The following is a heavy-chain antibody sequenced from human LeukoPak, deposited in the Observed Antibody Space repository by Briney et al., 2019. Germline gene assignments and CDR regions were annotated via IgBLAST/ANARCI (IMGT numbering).Heavy chain of an antibody. CDR1: GYTFTGYY. J-gene: IGHJ4*02. CDR3: ARQGANYYDSSGYYD. CDR2: INPNSGGT. V-gene: IGHV1-2*02. D-gene: IGHD3-22*01. Sequence: GASVKVSCKASGYTFTGYYMHWVRQAPGQGLEWMGWINPNSGGTNYAQKFQGRVTMTRDTSISTACMELSRLRSDDTAVYYCARQGANYYDSSGYYDWGQGTLVTVSS.